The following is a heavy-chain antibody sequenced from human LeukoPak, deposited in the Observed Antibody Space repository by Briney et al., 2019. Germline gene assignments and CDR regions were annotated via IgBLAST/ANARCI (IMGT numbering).Heavy chain of an antibody. CDR3: TKGIGGSGYYGVDY. J-gene: IGHJ4*02. V-gene: IGHV3-43*02. CDR1: GFTFDDYA. Sequence: GGSLRLSCAASGFTFDDYAMHWVRQAPGKGLEWVSLISGDGGDTSYADSVKGRFTISRDNSKSSLSLQMNSLTTEDTALYYCTKGIGGSGYYGVDYWGQGTLVTVSS. CDR2: ISGDGGDT. D-gene: IGHD3-3*01.